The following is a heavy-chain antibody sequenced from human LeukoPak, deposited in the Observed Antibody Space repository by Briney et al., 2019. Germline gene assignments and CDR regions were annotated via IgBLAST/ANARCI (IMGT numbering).Heavy chain of an antibody. CDR1: GGSISSYY. D-gene: IGHD6-13*01. J-gene: IGHJ5*02. V-gene: IGHV4-59*01. CDR2: IYYSGST. CDR3: ARTYSSNWYSGFDP. Sequence: SETLSLTCTVSGGSISSYYWSWIRQPPGKGLERIGHIYYSGSTNYNPSLKSRVTISVDTSKNQFSLKLTSVTAADTAMYYCARTYSSNWYSGFDPWGQGTLVTVSS.